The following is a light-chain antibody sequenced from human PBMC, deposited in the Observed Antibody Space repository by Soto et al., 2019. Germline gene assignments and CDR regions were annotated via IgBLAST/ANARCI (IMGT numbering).Light chain of an antibody. V-gene: IGKV3-20*01. CDR1: QSVSSSY. CDR3: QQYDNSPLT. CDR2: GAS. J-gene: IGKJ4*01. Sequence: DIVLTQSPGTLSLSPGERVTLSCRASQSVSSSYLAWYQQKPGQAPRLLIYGASNRATGIPDRFSGGGSGTDFTLTISRLEPEDFAVYYCQQYDNSPLTFGGGTKVEIK.